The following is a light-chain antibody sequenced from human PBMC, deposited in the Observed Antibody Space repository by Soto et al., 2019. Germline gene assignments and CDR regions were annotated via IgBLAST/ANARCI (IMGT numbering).Light chain of an antibody. CDR1: SSDVGGYNY. Sequence: QSVLTQPASVSGSPGQSITISCTGTSSDVGGYNYVSWYQQYPGKAPKLMIYEVSKRPSGVPHRFSGSKSGNTASLTVSGLQAEDEADYYCTSYAGSNNLGVFGTGTKVTVL. CDR2: EVS. V-gene: IGLV2-8*01. CDR3: TSYAGSNNLGV. J-gene: IGLJ1*01.